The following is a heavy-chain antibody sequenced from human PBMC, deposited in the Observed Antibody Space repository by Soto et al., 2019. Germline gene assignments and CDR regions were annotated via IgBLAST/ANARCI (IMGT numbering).Heavy chain of an antibody. J-gene: IGHJ6*02. D-gene: IGHD3-16*02. CDR1: GGSISSYY. CDR2: IYYSGST. V-gene: IGHV4-59*01. Sequence: PSETLSLTCTVSGGSISSYYWSWIRQPPGKGLEWIGYIYYSGSTNYNPSLKSRVTISVDTSKNQFSLKLSSVTAADTAVYYCAGGYLKSRGVIVKGYYYYYGMDVWGQGSTVTVSS. CDR3: AGGYLKSRGVIVKGYYYYYGMDV.